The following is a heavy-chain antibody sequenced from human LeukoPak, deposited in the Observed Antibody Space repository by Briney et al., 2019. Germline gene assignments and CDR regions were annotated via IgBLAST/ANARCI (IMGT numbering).Heavy chain of an antibody. CDR1: GFTFDDYA. J-gene: IGHJ4*02. D-gene: IGHD3-10*01. V-gene: IGHV3-9*01. Sequence: GGSLRLSCAASGFTFDDYAMHGVRQAPGKGLEWVSGISWNRGSIAYADSVKGRFTISRDNAKNSLYLQMNSLRAEDTALYYCAKDNRAFSYGSGSYYDYWGQGTLVTVSS. CDR2: ISWNRGSI. CDR3: AKDNRAFSYGSGSYYDY.